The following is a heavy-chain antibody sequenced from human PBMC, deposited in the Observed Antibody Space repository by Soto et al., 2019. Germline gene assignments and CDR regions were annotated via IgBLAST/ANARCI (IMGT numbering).Heavy chain of an antibody. CDR2: IYYIANT. CDR3: GGQDYGAKGYYFEN. D-gene: IGHD4-17*01. V-gene: IGHV4-39*01. Sequence: QLQLQESGSGLVKPSETLSLTCIVSNGSISSRSSYWGWIRQTPGKGLEWIGSIYYIANTYYNPSLKSRVTISIDTSKTQFSLKMNSVTAADTAVYFCGGQDYGAKGYYFENCG. CDR1: NGSISSRSSY. J-gene: IGHJ4*01.